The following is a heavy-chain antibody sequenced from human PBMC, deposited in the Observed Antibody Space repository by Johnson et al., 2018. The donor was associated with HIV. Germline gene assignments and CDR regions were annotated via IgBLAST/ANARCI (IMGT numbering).Heavy chain of an antibody. J-gene: IGHJ3*02. CDR2: ISWNSGSI. CDR1: GFTFDDYA. V-gene: IGHV3-9*01. CDR3: ARDGGEWLLSTAFDI. D-gene: IGHD3-3*01. Sequence: EVQLVESGGGVVQPGRSLRLSCAASGFTFDDYAMHWVRQAPGKGLEWVSGISWNSGSIGYADSVKGRFTISRDNSKNTLYLQMNSLRAEDTAVYYCARDGGEWLLSTAFDIWGQGTMVTVSS.